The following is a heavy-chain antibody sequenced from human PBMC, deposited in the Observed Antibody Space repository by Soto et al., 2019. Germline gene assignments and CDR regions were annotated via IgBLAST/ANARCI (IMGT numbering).Heavy chain of an antibody. CDR1: GFTFSSYA. J-gene: IGHJ3*02. D-gene: IGHD6-13*01. CDR2: ISGSGGST. Sequence: LRLSCAASGFTFSSYAMSWVRQAPGKGLEWVSAISGSGGSTYYADSVKGRFTISRDNSKNTLYLQMNSLRAEDTAVYYCAKDLGYSSSWYDAFDIWGQGTTVTVSS. V-gene: IGHV3-23*01. CDR3: AKDLGYSSSWYDAFDI.